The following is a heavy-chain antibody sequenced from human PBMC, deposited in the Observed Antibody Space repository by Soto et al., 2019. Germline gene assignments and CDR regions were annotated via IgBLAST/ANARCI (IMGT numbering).Heavy chain of an antibody. J-gene: IGHJ3*02. CDR2: KYYRSKGYN. V-gene: IGHV6-1*01. CDR1: VDRFSSNSVD. Sequence: SQTTLRTCYISVDRFSSNSVDWNWIRQSESGGPECVGVKYYRSKGYNDYAVSVKSRITINPYTSKNQFSLQLNSVTPEDTAAYYCARDKIYDGSGGPRGFRSAFDIWGQGTMVTDSS. CDR3: ARDKIYDGSGGPRGFRSAFDI. D-gene: IGHD6-19*01.